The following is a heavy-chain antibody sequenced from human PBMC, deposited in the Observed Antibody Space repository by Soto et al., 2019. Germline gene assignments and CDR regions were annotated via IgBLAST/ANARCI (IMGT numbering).Heavy chain of an antibody. Sequence: QVQLVESGGGVVQPGRSLRLSCAASGFTFSSYGMHWVRQAPGKGLEWVAVISYDGSNRYYADSVKGRITISRDNSKNTLYLQMSSLRAEDTAVYYCAKDYAFWSGFLDYWGQGTLVTVSS. CDR2: ISYDGSNR. J-gene: IGHJ4*02. CDR3: AKDYAFWSGFLDY. D-gene: IGHD3-3*01. CDR1: GFTFSSYG. V-gene: IGHV3-30*18.